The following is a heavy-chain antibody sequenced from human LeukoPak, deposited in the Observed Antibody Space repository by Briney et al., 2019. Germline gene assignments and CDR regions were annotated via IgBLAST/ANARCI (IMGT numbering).Heavy chain of an antibody. D-gene: IGHD3-3*01. V-gene: IGHV3-21*01. Sequence: GGSLRLSCAASGFTFSSYWMHWVRQAPGKGLVWVSAISGSGGSTYYADSVKGRFTISRDNAKNSLYLQMNSLRAEDTAVYYCARDYDGGYMDVWGKGTTVTVSS. CDR3: ARDYDGGYMDV. CDR2: ISGSGGST. CDR1: GFTFSSYW. J-gene: IGHJ6*03.